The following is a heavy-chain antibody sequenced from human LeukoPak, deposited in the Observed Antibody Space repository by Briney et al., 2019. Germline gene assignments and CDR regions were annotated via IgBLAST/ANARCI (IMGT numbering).Heavy chain of an antibody. CDR3: ASHSGWYFPDY. D-gene: IGHD6-19*01. Sequence: GGSLRLSCAASGFTVSSNYMSWVRQAPGKGLEWVSSISSSSSYIYYADPVKGRFTISRDNAKNSLYLQMNSLRAEDTAVYYCASHSGWYFPDYWGQGTLVTVSS. J-gene: IGHJ4*02. CDR2: ISSSSSYI. V-gene: IGHV3-21*01. CDR1: GFTVSSNY.